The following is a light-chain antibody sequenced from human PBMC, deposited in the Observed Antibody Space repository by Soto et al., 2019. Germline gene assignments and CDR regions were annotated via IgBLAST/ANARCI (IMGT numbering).Light chain of an antibody. CDR3: QQYYNYPPT. CDR1: QDISNF. V-gene: IGKV1-16*02. J-gene: IGKJ3*01. Sequence: DIQMTQSPASLSASVGDRVTITCRASQDISNFLAWYQQKPGKAPKSLIHAASILQSGVPSKFSGNGSGTDFTLNISTLQPEDFATYYCQQYYNYPPTFGPGTKVDFK. CDR2: AAS.